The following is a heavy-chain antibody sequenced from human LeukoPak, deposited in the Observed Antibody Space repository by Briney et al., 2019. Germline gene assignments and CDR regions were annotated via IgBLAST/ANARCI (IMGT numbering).Heavy chain of an antibody. Sequence: GGSLRLSCAASGFTFSDYEMNWVRQAPEKELEGVSYISAGAGVIFYADSVKGRFSITRDNAKNSLFLQMNSLRAEDTAVYYCARVRTTDTLTGYKQELDYWGRGTLVTVSS. CDR1: GFTFSDYE. J-gene: IGHJ4*02. CDR3: ARVRTTDTLTGYKQELDY. CDR2: ISAGAGVI. V-gene: IGHV3-48*03. D-gene: IGHD3-9*01.